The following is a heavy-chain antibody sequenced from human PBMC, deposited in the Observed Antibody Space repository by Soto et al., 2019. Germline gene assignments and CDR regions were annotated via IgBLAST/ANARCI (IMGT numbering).Heavy chain of an antibody. CDR2: INKDGSST. CDR3: ARDARYYYMDV. Sequence: EVQLVESGGGLVQPGGSLRLSCSASGFTFSSYWTHWVRQAPGKGLVWVSHINKDGSSTIYADSVRGRFTISRDNAKNTLYLEMNGLRAEDAAVYLCARDARYYYMDVWGKGTTVSVSS. V-gene: IGHV3-74*01. D-gene: IGHD6-6*01. CDR1: GFTFSSYW. J-gene: IGHJ6*03.